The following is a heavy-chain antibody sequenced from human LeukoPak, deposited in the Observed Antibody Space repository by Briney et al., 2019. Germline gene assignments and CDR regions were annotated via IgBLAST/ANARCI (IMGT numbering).Heavy chain of an antibody. CDR2: IRYDGSNK. V-gene: IGHV3-30*02. J-gene: IGHJ4*02. CDR3: AKDQPCYYDSSGSAPYFDY. D-gene: IGHD3-22*01. CDR1: GFTFSSYG. Sequence: PGGSLRLSCAASGFTFSSYGMHWVRQAPGKGLEWVAFIRYDGSNKYYADSVKGRFTISRDNSKNTLYLQMNSLRAEDTAVYYCAKDQPCYYDSSGSAPYFDYWGQGTLVTVSS.